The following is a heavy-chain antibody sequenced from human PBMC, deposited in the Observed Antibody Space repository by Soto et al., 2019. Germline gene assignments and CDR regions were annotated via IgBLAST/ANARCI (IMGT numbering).Heavy chain of an antibody. J-gene: IGHJ4*02. D-gene: IGHD3-22*01. Sequence: ASETLSLTCAVYGGSFSGYYWSWIRQPPGKGLEWIGEINHSGSTSYNPSLKSRVTISVDTSKNQFSLKLNSATAADTAVYYCARGSITMIVPDYWGQGTLVTVSS. V-gene: IGHV4-34*01. CDR1: GGSFSGYY. CDR3: ARGSITMIVPDY. CDR2: INHSGST.